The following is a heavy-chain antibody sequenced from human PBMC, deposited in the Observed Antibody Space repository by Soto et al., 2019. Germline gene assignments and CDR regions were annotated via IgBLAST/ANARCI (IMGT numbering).Heavy chain of an antibody. D-gene: IGHD3-3*01. J-gene: IGHJ6*02. CDR1: GGTFSSYA. CDR3: ARRGIFGVVTTTPYYYYGMDV. Sequence: QVQLVQSGAEVKKPGSSVKVSCKASGGTFSSYAISWVRQAPGQGLEWMGGIIPIFGTANYAQKFQGRVTITADESTSTAYMELSSLRSEDTAVYYRARRGIFGVVTTTPYYYYGMDVWGQGTTVTVSS. V-gene: IGHV1-69*01. CDR2: IIPIFGTA.